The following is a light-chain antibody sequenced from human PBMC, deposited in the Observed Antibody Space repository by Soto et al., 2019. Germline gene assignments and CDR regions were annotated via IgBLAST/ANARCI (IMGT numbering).Light chain of an antibody. CDR2: WAS. V-gene: IGKV4-1*01. J-gene: IGKJ1*01. Sequence: DIVMTQSPDSLAVSLGERATINCRSSQSVLNNSNNKNYLAWYQQKAGQPPNLLIYWASTREFGVPGRFSGSGSGTDFTLTISSLQAEDVAVYYCQQYYSTPRTFGQGTKVEIK. CDR3: QQYYSTPRT. CDR1: QSVLNNSNNKNY.